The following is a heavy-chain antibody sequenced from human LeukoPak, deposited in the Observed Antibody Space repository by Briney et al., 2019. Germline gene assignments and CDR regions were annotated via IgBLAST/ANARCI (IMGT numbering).Heavy chain of an antibody. CDR1: GFSFSDYY. CDR2: ISGSGDDL. V-gene: IGHV3-11*01. CDR3: ARSVGYYYTMDV. J-gene: IGHJ6*02. Sequence: GGSLRLSCVACGFSFSDYYMSWIRQAPGKGLEWISYISGSGDDLYYADSVKGRFTISRDNANNSLYLQMNSLRAEDTAIYYYARSVGYYYTMDVWGQGTTVTVSS. D-gene: IGHD2-15*01.